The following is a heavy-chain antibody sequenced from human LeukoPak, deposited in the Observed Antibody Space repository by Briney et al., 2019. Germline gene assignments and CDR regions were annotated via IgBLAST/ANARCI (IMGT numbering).Heavy chain of an antibody. D-gene: IGHD2-15*01. CDR1: GFTFRNHA. CDR3: AKTSGDGYAPITFDY. Sequence: GGSLRLSCKASGFTFRNHAMSWVRQAPGKGLEWVSAISGSASVIYYADSVRGRFTISRDNSKNTLFLQMNSLRAEDTAVYYCAKTSGDGYAPITFDYRGQGTLVTVSS. CDR2: ISGSASVI. J-gene: IGHJ4*02. V-gene: IGHV3-23*01.